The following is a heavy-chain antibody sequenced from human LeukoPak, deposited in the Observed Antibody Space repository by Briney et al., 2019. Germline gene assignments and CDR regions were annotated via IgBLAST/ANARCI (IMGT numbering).Heavy chain of an antibody. CDR1: GFTFSSYA. CDR2: ISYDGSNK. J-gene: IGHJ3*02. D-gene: IGHD2-2*03. V-gene: IGHV3-30*04. CDR3: ARVDDLDAFDI. Sequence: GSLRLSCAASGFTFSSYAMHWVRQAPGKGLEWVAVISYDGSNKYYADSVKGRFTISRDNSKNTLYLQMNSLRPEDTAIYYCARVDDLDAFDIWGQGTMVTVSS.